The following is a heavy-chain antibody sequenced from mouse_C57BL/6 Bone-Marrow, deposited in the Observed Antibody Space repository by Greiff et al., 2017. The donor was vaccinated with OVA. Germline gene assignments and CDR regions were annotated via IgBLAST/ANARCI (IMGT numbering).Heavy chain of an antibody. V-gene: IGHV1-19*01. J-gene: IGHJ2*01. CDR1: GYTFTDYY. CDR2: INPYNGGT. D-gene: IGHD1-1*01. CDR3: ARRGTVVSSTDY. Sequence: VQLQQSGPVLVKPGASVKMSCKASGYTFTDYYMNWVKQSHGKSLEWIGVINPYNGGTSSNQKFKGKATLTVDKSSSTAYMELNSLTSEDSTVYYCARRGTVVSSTDYWGQGTTLTVSS.